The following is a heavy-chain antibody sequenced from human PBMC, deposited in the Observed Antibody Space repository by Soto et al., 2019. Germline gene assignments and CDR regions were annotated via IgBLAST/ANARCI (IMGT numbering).Heavy chain of an antibody. Sequence: GGSLRLSCTASGFTFGDYAMSWFRQAPGKGLEWVGFIRSKAYGGTTEYAASVKGRFTISRDDSKSIAYLQMNSLKTEDTAVYYCNGGGSSGWQGPGTREVGKNFDPWGQGTLVTVSS. CDR3: NGGGSSGWQGPGTREVGKNFDP. CDR1: GFTFGDYA. J-gene: IGHJ5*02. V-gene: IGHV3-49*03. D-gene: IGHD6-19*01. CDR2: IRSKAYGGTT.